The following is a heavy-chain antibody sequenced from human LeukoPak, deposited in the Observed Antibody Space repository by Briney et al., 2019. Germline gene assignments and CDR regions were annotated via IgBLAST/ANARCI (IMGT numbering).Heavy chain of an antibody. D-gene: IGHD6-19*01. Sequence: GGSLRLSCAASGFTFSSYAMTWVRQAPGKGLEWVAVISYDGSNKYYADSVKGRFTISRDNSKNTLYLQMNSLRAEDTAVYYCAREVRSSGWYGARYFDYWGQGTLVTVSS. CDR3: AREVRSSGWYGARYFDY. CDR1: GFTFSSYA. J-gene: IGHJ4*02. V-gene: IGHV3-30-3*01. CDR2: ISYDGSNK.